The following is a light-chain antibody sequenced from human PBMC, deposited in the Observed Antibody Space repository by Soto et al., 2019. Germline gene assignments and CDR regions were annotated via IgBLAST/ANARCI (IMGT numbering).Light chain of an antibody. Sequence: IQLTQSPSSLSASVGDRVTITCRASQGISTYLAWYQQNPGKAPKLLISTASTLQSGVPSRFSGSGSGTDFTLTISSLQPEDFSTYYCQQLNSYPLTFGGGTKVEIK. CDR2: TAS. CDR3: QQLNSYPLT. V-gene: IGKV1-9*01. J-gene: IGKJ4*01. CDR1: QGISTY.